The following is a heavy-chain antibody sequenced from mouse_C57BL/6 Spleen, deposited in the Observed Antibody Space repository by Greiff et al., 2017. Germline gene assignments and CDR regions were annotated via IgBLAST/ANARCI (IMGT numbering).Heavy chain of an antibody. D-gene: IGHD2-1*01. Sequence: QVQLQQSGPGLVQPSQSLSITCTVSGFSLTSYGVHWVRQSPGKGLEWLGVIWSGGSTDSNAAFISRLSISKDNAKSQVFFKMNSLQADDTAIYYCARDYYDYAMDSRGPGASVTVSS. CDR3: ARDYYDYAMDS. CDR2: IWSGGST. CDR1: GFSLTSYG. J-gene: IGHJ4*01. V-gene: IGHV2-2*01.